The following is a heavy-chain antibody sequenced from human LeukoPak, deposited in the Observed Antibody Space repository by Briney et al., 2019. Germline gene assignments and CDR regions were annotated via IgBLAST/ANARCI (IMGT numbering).Heavy chain of an antibody. CDR1: VFTFGSYG. CDR3: VGWYYFDF. Sequence: PGGSLTLSCAASVFTFGSYGMNWVRQAPGKGLEWVSYSSSGSSTIYYADFVKGRFTISRDNDMNLLYLQMNSLRDDDTAVYYCVGWYYFDFWGQGTLVTVSS. CDR2: SSSGSSTI. D-gene: IGHD3-10*01. J-gene: IGHJ4*02. V-gene: IGHV3-48*02.